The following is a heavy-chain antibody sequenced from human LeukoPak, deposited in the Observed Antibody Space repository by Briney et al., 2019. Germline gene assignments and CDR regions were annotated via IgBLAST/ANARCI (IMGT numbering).Heavy chain of an antibody. CDR2: IWYDGSNK. D-gene: IGHD6-19*01. Sequence: GGSLRLSCAASGFTFSSYGMHWVRQAPGKGLEWVAVIWYDGSNKYYADSVKGRFTISRDNSKNTLYLQMNSLRAEDTAAYYCARGARAVAGYDGDAFDIWGQGTMVTVSS. CDR1: GFTFSSYG. CDR3: ARGARAVAGYDGDAFDI. V-gene: IGHV3-33*01. J-gene: IGHJ3*02.